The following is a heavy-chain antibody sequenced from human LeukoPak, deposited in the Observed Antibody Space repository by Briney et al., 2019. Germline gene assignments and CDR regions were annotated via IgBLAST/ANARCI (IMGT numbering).Heavy chain of an antibody. CDR2: INHSGST. CDR1: GASFSGYY. CDR3: ARGGVRWLQSYPKFDY. J-gene: IGHJ4*02. Sequence: SKTLSLTCAVYGASFSGYYWRWIHQPPGKGLEWIGEINHSGSTNYNPSLKSRVTISVDTSKNQFSLKLSSVTAADTAVYYCARGGVRWLQSYPKFDYWGQGTLVTVSS. D-gene: IGHD5-24*01. V-gene: IGHV4-34*01.